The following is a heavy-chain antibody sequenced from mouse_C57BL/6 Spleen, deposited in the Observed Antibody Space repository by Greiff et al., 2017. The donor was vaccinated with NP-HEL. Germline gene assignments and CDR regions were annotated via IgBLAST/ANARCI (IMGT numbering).Heavy chain of an antibody. CDR2: IWTGGGK. CDR1: GFSLTSYA. CDR3: GRPAVEYFDV. V-gene: IGHV2-9-1*01. J-gene: IGHJ1*03. Sequence: VRLVESGPGLVAPSQSLSITCTVSGFSLTSYAISWVRQPPGKGLEWLGVIWTGGGKNYNSGLKSRRSISKDNSKSQVYLKMNRLQTEDTARYYCGRPAVEYFDVWGTGTTVTVSS.